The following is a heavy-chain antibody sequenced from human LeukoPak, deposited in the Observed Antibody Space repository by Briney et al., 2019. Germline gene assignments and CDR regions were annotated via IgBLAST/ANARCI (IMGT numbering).Heavy chain of an antibody. CDR2: IYYSGST. CDR3: ASLLYRLYGDYA. CDR1: GGSISSYY. V-gene: IGHV4-59*08. D-gene: IGHD4-17*01. Sequence: PSETLSLTCTVSGGSISSYYWSWIRQPPGKGLEWIGYIYYSGSTNYNPSLKSRVTISVDTSKNQFSLKPSSVTAADTAVYYCASLLYRLYGDYAWGQGTLVTVSS. J-gene: IGHJ5*02.